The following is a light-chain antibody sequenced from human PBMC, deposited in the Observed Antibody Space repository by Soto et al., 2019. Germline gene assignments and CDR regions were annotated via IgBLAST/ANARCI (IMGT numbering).Light chain of an antibody. CDR2: DAS. CDR3: QQRSKWRK. V-gene: IGKV3-11*01. Sequence: EIVLTQSPATLSLSPGERSTLSCRASQSVSGYLAWYQQKPGQAPRLLIYDASKRATGIPARFSGSGFGTDFTLTISSLEPEDFAVYYCQQRSKWRKFGQRTKVDIK. CDR1: QSVSGY. J-gene: IGKJ1*01.